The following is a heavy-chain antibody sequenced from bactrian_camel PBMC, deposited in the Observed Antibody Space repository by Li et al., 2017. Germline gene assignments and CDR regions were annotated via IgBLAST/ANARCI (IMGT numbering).Heavy chain of an antibody. Sequence: HVQLVESGGGSVQAGGSLKLSCAASGYITSRYCIGWFRQAPGKEREGVAVIYTGGGSTYHVDYDDSVKGRFTISPDNAKNTLYLQMNSLQSEDTALYRCASVRSWNSYNFGIEYKDWGQGTQVTVS. CDR2: IYTGGGST. J-gene: IGHJ4*01. CDR3: ASVRSWNSYNFGIEYKD. D-gene: IGHD6*01. V-gene: IGHV3S1*01. CDR1: GYITSRYC.